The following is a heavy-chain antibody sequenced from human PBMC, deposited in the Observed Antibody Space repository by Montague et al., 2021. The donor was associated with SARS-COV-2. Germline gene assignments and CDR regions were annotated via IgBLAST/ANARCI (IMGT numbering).Heavy chain of an antibody. CDR3: AHRIIRDASGSYDY. V-gene: IGHV2-5*02. D-gene: IGHD3-10*01. Sequence: PALVKPTQTLTLTCTFSGFSLNTNGVGAGWIRQPPGKALEWLALIYWDDDKRYSPSLKSRLTITKDTSKNQVVLTMTNMDPVDTATYYCAHRIIRDASGSYDYWGQGTLVTVSS. J-gene: IGHJ4*02. CDR1: GFSLNTNGVG. CDR2: IYWDDDK.